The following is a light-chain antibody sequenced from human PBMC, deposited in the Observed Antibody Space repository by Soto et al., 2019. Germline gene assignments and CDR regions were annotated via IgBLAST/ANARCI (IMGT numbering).Light chain of an antibody. Sequence: EIVLTQSPGTLSLSLGERATLSCRASQSVSSTYLAWYQQKPGQAPRLLIYGASSRATGIPDRFSGGGSGTDFTLTISRLEPEDFAVYYCQQYGSSPRTFGQGTKVDIK. J-gene: IGKJ1*01. V-gene: IGKV3-20*01. CDR2: GAS. CDR3: QQYGSSPRT. CDR1: QSVSSTY.